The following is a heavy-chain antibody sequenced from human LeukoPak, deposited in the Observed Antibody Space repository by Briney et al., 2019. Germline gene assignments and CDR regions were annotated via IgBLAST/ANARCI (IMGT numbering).Heavy chain of an antibody. D-gene: IGHD6-19*01. V-gene: IGHV3-48*04. CDR2: ITSSGSNI. Sequence: GGSLRLSCAAPGFSFTSYNMAWVRQAPGKGPEWVSYITSSGSNIYYADSVKGRFTISRDNAKSSLYLQMNSLRAEDTAVYYCARDPGVGSGWYYFDQWGQGTLVTVSS. CDR3: ARDPGVGSGWYYFDQ. J-gene: IGHJ4*02. CDR1: GFSFTSYN.